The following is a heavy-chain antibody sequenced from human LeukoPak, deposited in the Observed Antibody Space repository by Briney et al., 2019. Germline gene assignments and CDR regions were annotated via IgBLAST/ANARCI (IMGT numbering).Heavy chain of an antibody. D-gene: IGHD4-17*01. Sequence: SQTLSLTCTVAGGSISSSSDYWGWLRQPPGKGLEWIGNIYYSGSTYYNPSLKSRVTISVDTSKNQFSLKLSSVTAADTAVYYCARQDYGDYAFDYWGQGTLVTVSS. V-gene: IGHV4-39*01. CDR2: IYYSGST. CDR1: GGSISSSSDY. CDR3: ARQDYGDYAFDY. J-gene: IGHJ4*02.